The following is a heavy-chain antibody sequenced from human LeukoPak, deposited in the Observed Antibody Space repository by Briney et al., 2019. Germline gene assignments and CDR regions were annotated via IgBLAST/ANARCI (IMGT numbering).Heavy chain of an antibody. D-gene: IGHD2-15*01. CDR2: ISDDGSNK. J-gene: IGHJ3*02. CDR1: GFTFSSYA. Sequence: TGGSLRLSCAASGFTFSSYAMHWVRQAPGKGLEWVAAISDDGSNKYYADSVKGRFTFSRDNSKNTLYLQMNSLRVADTAVYNCATGGGRTSQYAFDTWGQERMVTASS. CDR3: ATGGGRTSQYAFDT. V-gene: IGHV3-30*04.